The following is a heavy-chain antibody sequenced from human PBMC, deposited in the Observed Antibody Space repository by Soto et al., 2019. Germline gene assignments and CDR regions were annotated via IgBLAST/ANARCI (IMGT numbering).Heavy chain of an antibody. V-gene: IGHV1-8*01. CDR3: ARVRGQKGAIFGVFPYSHFDY. J-gene: IGHJ4*02. D-gene: IGHD3-3*01. CDR1: GYTFTSYD. CDR2: MNPNSGNT. Sequence: ASVKVSCKASGYTFTSYDINWVRQAAGQGLEWMGWMNPNSGNTGYAQKFQGRVTMTRNTSISTAYMELSSLRSDDTAMYYCARVRGQKGAIFGVFPYSHFDYWGQGTLVTVAS.